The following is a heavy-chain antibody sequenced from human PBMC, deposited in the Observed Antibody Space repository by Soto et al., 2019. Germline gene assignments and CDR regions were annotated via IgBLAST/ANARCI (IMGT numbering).Heavy chain of an antibody. Sequence: QVQLVESGGGVVQPGRSLRLSCAASGFTFSSYAMHWFRQAPGKGLEWVAVISYDGSNKYYADSLKDRFTISRDNSKNTLDLQMNSLRAEDTAVYYCARDLVTAIFSTYFDYWGQGTLVTVSS. CDR1: GFTFSSYA. V-gene: IGHV3-30-3*01. CDR3: ARDLVTAIFSTYFDY. D-gene: IGHD2-21*02. J-gene: IGHJ4*02. CDR2: ISYDGSNK.